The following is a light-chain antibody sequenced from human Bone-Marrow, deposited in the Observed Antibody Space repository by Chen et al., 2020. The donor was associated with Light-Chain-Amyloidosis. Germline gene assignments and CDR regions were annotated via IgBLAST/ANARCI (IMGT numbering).Light chain of an antibody. J-gene: IGLJ1*01. Sequence: QSALTQPASVSGSPGQSITISCTVTSSDVGGYNFVSWYQQHPGKAPKLMIYDVSNRPSGVSNRFSGSKSGNTASLTISGLQAEDEADYYCSSKTSSATLYVFGTGTKVTVL. CDR2: DVS. V-gene: IGLV2-14*03. CDR1: SSDVGGYNF. CDR3: SSKTSSATLYV.